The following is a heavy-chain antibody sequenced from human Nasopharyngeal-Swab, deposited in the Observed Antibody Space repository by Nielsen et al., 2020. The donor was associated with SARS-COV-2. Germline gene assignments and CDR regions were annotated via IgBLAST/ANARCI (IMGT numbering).Heavy chain of an antibody. D-gene: IGHD4-17*01. CDR3: VRDVIATVTTPPDY. Sequence: GGSLRLSCAASGFTFSSYWMSWVCHAPAKGLEWVANIKQDGGEKNYLDSVKGRFTISRDNAKNSLYLQMNPLRAEDTAVYYCVRDVIATVTTPPDYWGQGTLVTVSS. CDR1: GFTFSSYW. J-gene: IGHJ4*02. CDR2: IKQDGGEK. V-gene: IGHV3-7*01.